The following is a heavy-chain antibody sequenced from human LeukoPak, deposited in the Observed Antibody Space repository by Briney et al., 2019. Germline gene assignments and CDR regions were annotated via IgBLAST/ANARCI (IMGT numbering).Heavy chain of an antibody. CDR2: IYYSGST. CDR3: ARQPGIAARQYYFDY. Sequence: SETLSLTCTVSGGSISSSSYYWGWIRQPPGKGLEWIGSIYYSGSTYYNPSLKSRVTISVDTSKNQFSLKLSSVTAAGTAVYYCARQPGIAARQYYFDYWGQGTLVTVSS. V-gene: IGHV4-39*01. D-gene: IGHD6-6*01. CDR1: GGSISSSSYY. J-gene: IGHJ4*02.